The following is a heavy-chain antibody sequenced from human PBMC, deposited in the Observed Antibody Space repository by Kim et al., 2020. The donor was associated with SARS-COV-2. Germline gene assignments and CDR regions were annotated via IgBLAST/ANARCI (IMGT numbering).Heavy chain of an antibody. J-gene: IGHJ4*02. CDR3: ARVRDSSGYPPGV. D-gene: IGHD3-22*01. Sequence: YAQKLQGRVTMTTDTSTSTAYMELRSLRSDDTAVYYCARVRDSSGYPPGVWGQGTLVTVSS. V-gene: IGHV1-18*01.